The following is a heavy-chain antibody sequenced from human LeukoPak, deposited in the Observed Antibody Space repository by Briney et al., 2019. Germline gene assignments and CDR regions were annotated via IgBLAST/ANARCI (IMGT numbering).Heavy chain of an antibody. CDR3: ASGAVGYWALDH. D-gene: IGHD3-22*01. Sequence: SETLSLTCTVSGGSISSHYWSWVRQPPGKGLEWLGYMYYSGSSGSTNYEPSLKSRVIISVDTSKNQFSLGLSSVTAADTAVYYCASGAVGYWALDHWGQGTLVTVSS. CDR2: MYYSGSSGST. V-gene: IGHV4-59*11. J-gene: IGHJ4*02. CDR1: GGSISSHY.